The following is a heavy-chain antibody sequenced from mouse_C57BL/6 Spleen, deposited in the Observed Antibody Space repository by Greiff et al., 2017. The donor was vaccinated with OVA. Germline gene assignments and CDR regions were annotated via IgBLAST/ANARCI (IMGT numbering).Heavy chain of an antibody. D-gene: IGHD1-1*01. Sequence: ESGPGLVKPSQSLSLTCSVTGYSITSGYYWNWIRQFPGNKLEWMGYISYDGSNNYNPSLKNRISITRDTSKNQLFLKLNSVTTEDTATYYCARRDYYGSSDWYFDVWGTGATVTVSS. J-gene: IGHJ1*03. CDR1: GYSITSGYY. V-gene: IGHV3-6*01. CDR2: ISYDGSN. CDR3: ARRDYYGSSDWYFDV.